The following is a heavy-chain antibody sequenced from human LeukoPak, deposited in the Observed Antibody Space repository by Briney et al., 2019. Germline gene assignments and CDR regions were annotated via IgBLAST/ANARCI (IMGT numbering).Heavy chain of an antibody. CDR2: IYYSGSN. V-gene: IGHV4-61*01. D-gene: IGHD2-2*01. J-gene: IGHJ5*02. CDR3: ARDRGSGYCSSTSCPTYNWFDP. Sequence: PSETLSLTCTVSGGSVSSGSYYWSWIRQPPGKGLEWIGYIYYSGSNNYNPSLKSRVTISVDTSKNQFPLKLSSVTAADTAVYYCARDRGSGYCSSTSCPTYNWFDPWGQGTLVTVSS. CDR1: GGSVSSGSYY.